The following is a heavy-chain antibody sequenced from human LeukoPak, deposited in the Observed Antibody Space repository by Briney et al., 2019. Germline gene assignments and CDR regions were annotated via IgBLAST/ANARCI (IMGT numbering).Heavy chain of an antibody. J-gene: IGHJ3*02. CDR3: ARRDSSNLYAFDI. V-gene: IGHV1-18*01. Sequence: ASVKVSCKASGYTFTSYGISWVRQAPGQGLEWMGWISAYNGNTNYAQKLQGRVTMTTDTSTSTAYMELSSLRSEDTAVYYCARRDSSNLYAFDIWGQGTMVTVSS. CDR1: GYTFTSYG. D-gene: IGHD6-13*01. CDR2: ISAYNGNT.